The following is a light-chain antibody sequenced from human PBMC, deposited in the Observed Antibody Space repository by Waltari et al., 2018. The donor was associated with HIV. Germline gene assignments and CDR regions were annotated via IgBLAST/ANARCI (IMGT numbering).Light chain of an antibody. V-gene: IGLV1-47*01. CDR1: TSNVGSNF. Sequence: QSVLTQPPSASGTPGQRVTISCSGTTSNVGSNFVSWYQQLPGTAPKVLIYRDNRRPSGFPDRFSGSKSGASASLAISGLRSEDEGDYYCATWDGSLGGAYVFGAGTKVSVL. CDR3: ATWDGSLGGAYV. J-gene: IGLJ1*01. CDR2: RDN.